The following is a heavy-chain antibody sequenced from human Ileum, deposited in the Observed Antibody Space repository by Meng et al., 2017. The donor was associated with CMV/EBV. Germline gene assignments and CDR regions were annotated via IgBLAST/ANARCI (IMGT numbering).Heavy chain of an antibody. D-gene: IGHD3-3*01. CDR1: GFTFSSYA. J-gene: IGHJ4*02. CDR3: ARDPGVDF. CDR2: ISSSSSYI. Sequence: GGSLRLSCAASGFTFSSYAMSWVRQAPGKGLEWVSSISSSSSYIYYADSVKGRFTISRDNSKSTLYLQMNSLRAEDTAVYYCARDPGVDFWGQGTLVTVSS. V-gene: IGHV3-21*01.